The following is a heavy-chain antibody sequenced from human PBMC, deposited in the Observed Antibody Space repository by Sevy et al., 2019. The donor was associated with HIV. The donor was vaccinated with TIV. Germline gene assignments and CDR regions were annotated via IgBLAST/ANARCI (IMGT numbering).Heavy chain of an antibody. J-gene: IGHJ4*02. CDR2: ISWDGGST. CDR1: GFTFDDYA. V-gene: IGHV3-43D*03. CDR3: ARSRGDFYDSSGLQGGLDY. D-gene: IGHD3-22*01. Sequence: GGSLRLSCAAYGFTFDDYAMHWVRQAPGKGLEWVSLISWDGGSTYYADSVKGRFTISRDNSKNSLYLQMNSLRAEDTALYYCARSRGDFYDSSGLQGGLDYWGQGTLVTVSS.